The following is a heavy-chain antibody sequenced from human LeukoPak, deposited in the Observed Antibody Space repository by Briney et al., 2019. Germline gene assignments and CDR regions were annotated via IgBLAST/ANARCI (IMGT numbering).Heavy chain of an antibody. D-gene: IGHD3-22*01. CDR3: AREYYYDSSGYYYRYYYYGMDV. CDR2: INHSGST. J-gene: IGHJ6*02. Sequence: SETLSLTCAVYGGSFSGYYWKWIRQPPGKGLEWIGEINHSGSTNYNPSLKSRVTISVDTSKNQFSLKLSSVTAADTAVYYCAREYYYDSSGYYYRYYYYGMDVWGQGTTVTVSS. CDR1: GGSFSGYY. V-gene: IGHV4-34*01.